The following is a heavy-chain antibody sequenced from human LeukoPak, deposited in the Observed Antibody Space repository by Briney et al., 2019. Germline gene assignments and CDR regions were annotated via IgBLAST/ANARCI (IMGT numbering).Heavy chain of an antibody. J-gene: IGHJ4*02. Sequence: SETLSLTCTVSGGSISSYYWNWIRQPPGRGLEWIGYIYYSGSTNYNPSLKSRVTISVDTSKNQFSLKLSSVTAADTAVYYCARELGSGFIDYWGQGTLVTVSS. D-gene: IGHD6-19*01. CDR2: IYYSGST. V-gene: IGHV4-59*01. CDR1: GGSISSYY. CDR3: ARELGSGFIDY.